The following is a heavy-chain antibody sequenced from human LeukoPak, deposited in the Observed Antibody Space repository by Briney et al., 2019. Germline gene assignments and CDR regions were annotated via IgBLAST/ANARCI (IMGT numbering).Heavy chain of an antibody. CDR2: ISYDGSNK. J-gene: IGHJ2*01. CDR3: AKDRGIVVQRDWYFAL. CDR1: GFTFSSYG. Sequence: PGGSLRLSCAASGFTFSSYGMHWVRQAPGKGLEWVAVISYDGSNKYYADSVKGRFIISRDNSKNTLYLQMNSLRAEDTAVYFCAKDRGIVVQRDWYFALWGRGTLVTVSS. D-gene: IGHD1-1*01. V-gene: IGHV3-30*18.